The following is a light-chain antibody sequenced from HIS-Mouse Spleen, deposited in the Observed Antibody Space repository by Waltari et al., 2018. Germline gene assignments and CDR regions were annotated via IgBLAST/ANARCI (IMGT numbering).Light chain of an antibody. V-gene: IGLV8-61*01. CDR1: SGSGSTSSY. CDR3: VLYMGSGIWV. CDR2: STN. Sequence: QNVDTPEPSFAVSPAETVTLAFCLSSGSGSTSSYPLWYQQTPGQAPRTLIYSTNTRSSGVPDRFSGSILGNKAALTITGAQADDESDYYCVLYMGSGIWVFGGGTKLTVL. J-gene: IGLJ3*02.